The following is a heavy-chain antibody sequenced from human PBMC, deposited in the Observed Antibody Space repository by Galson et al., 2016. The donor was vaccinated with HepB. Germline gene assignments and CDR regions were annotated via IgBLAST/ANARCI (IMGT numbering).Heavy chain of an antibody. Sequence: SLRLSCAASGFTFEDHAMHWVRQVPGKGLEWVSVIGGGDGGSTYHADSVKGRFAISRDNSKNTLYLQMNSLRAEDTAVFYCARHHYRSSSRTHGFDIWGQGTMVTVSS. D-gene: IGHD6-6*01. CDR3: ARHHYRSSSRTHGFDI. CDR1: GFTFEDHA. CDR2: IGGGDGGST. V-gene: IGHV3-23*01. J-gene: IGHJ3*02.